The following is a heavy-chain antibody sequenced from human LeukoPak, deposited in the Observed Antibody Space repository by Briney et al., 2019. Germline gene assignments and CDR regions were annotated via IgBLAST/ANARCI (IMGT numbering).Heavy chain of an antibody. Sequence: GGSLRLSCAASGFTFSSYSMNWVRQAPGKGLEWVSSISSSSSYIYYADSVKGRFTISRDNAKNSLYLQMNSLRAEDTAVYYCARAFAGYSYGEYYFDYWGQGTLVTVSS. D-gene: IGHD5-18*01. CDR1: GFTFSSYS. V-gene: IGHV3-21*01. J-gene: IGHJ4*02. CDR3: ARAFAGYSYGEYYFDY. CDR2: ISSSSSYI.